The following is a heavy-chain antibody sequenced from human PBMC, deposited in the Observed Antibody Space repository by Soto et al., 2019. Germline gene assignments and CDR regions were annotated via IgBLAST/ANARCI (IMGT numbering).Heavy chain of an antibody. V-gene: IGHV3-33*01. CDR1: GFTFSTYG. Sequence: TGGSLRLSCAASGFTFSTYGMHWVRQAPGKGLEWVAVIWSDGTNKYYADSVKGRFTISRDNSKNTLYLQMNSLRAEDTAVYYCARDYDSSGFYPQTYYFEYWGQGTLVTVSS. D-gene: IGHD3-22*01. J-gene: IGHJ4*02. CDR3: ARDYDSSGFYPQTYYFEY. CDR2: IWSDGTNK.